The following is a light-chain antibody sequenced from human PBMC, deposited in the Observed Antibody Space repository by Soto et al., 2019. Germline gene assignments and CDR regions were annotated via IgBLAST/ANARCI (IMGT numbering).Light chain of an antibody. CDR3: QQYGSSPFT. V-gene: IGKV3-20*01. CDR1: QSVRSN. Sequence: EIVMTQSPATLSVSPGDRATLSCRANQSVRSNLAWYQQRPGQAPRLLIYGASNRATGIPDRFSGSGSGTDFTLTISRLEPEDFAVYYCQQYGSSPFTFGGGTKVDI. CDR2: GAS. J-gene: IGKJ4*01.